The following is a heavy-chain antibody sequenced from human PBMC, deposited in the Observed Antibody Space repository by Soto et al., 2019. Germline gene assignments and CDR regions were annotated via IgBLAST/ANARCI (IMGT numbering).Heavy chain of an antibody. CDR1: GFTFSSFT. Sequence: QVQLVESGGGVVQPGRSLRLSCAASGFTFSSFTMHWVRQAPGKGLEWVALISYDAGNNKYYADSVKGRFSISGDNSRNTLYLQLNSLRAEDTAVYYCARSIAVAGTSEFDLWGQGSLVPVSS. V-gene: IGHV3-30-3*01. D-gene: IGHD6-19*01. CDR3: ARSIAVAGTSEFDL. J-gene: IGHJ4*02. CDR2: ISYDAGNNK.